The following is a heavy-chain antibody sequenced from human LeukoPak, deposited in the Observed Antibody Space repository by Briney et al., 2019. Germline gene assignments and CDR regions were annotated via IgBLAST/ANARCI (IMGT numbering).Heavy chain of an antibody. CDR2: ITWSSDDM. J-gene: IGHJ4*02. CDR3: TKVTAWRTGFDY. V-gene: IGHV3-9*01. D-gene: IGHD2-21*02. Sequence: PGRSLRLSCAASGFTFDGYGMYWVRQAPGKGLEWVSGITWSSDDMAYADSVKGRFTISRDNAKNCLYLQMNSLRVEDTALYYCTKVTAWRTGFDYWGQGTLVTVSS. CDR1: GFTFDGYG.